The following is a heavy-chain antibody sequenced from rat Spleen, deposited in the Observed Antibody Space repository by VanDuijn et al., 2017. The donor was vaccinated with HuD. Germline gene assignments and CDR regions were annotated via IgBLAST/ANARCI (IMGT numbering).Heavy chain of an antibody. CDR1: GFTFSDYY. CDR3: AGAGYLRDWYFDF. D-gene: IGHD2-2*01. CDR2: INYEGSTT. V-gene: IGHV5-22*01. J-gene: IGHJ1*01. Sequence: EVQLVESGGGLVQPGRSMKLSCAASGFTFSDYYMAWVRQAPKKGLEWVASINYEGSTTHYGDSVKGRFSISRDNAKRTLFLQMDSLRSDDTATYYGAGAGYLRDWYFDFWGPGTMVTVSS.